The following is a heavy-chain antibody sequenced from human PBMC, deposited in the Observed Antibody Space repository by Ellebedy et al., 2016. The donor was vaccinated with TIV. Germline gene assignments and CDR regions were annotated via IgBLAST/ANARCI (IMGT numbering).Heavy chain of an antibody. V-gene: IGHV1-3*01. D-gene: IGHD2-21*01. CDR3: ARGQIFCRGDKCRHPLSTAFDI. J-gene: IGHJ3*02. CDR1: GYTFTSYA. Sequence: ASVKVSCKASGYTFTSYAMHWVRQAPGQRLEWMGWINAGNGNTKYSQKFQGRVTITRDTSASTAYMELSSLRSEDTAVYYCARGQIFCRGDKCRHPLSTAFDIWGQGTTVIVST. CDR2: INAGNGNT.